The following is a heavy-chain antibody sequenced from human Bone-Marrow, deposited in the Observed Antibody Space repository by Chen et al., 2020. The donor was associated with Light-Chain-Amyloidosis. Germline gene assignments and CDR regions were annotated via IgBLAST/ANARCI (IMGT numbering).Heavy chain of an antibody. CDR2: FYYTGIT. J-gene: IGHJ6*03. V-gene: IGHV4-39*07. CDR1: GGPISGTSYD. Sequence: QLQLQESGPRAVKPSETLSLTCAVSGGPISGTSYDWVWYRQPPGKGLEWIGTFYYTGITYYNPSLKGRVTISVDMSKNQFSLILSSVTAADTAVYHCAREVPAVKKNYMDVWGKGTTVIVSS. D-gene: IGHD2-2*01. CDR3: AREVPAVKKNYMDV.